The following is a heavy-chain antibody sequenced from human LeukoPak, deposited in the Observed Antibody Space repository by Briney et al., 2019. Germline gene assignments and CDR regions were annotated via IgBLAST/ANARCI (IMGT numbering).Heavy chain of an antibody. V-gene: IGHV1-18*01. CDR1: GYTFTSYG. Sequence: GASVKVSCKASGYTFTSYGISWVRQAPGQGLEWMGWISPYNGNTNYAQKLQGRVTMTRDTSISTAYMELSSLRSDDTAMYYCARGIIPPGSRVGCFDHWGQGTLVTVSS. J-gene: IGHJ4*02. CDR3: ARGIIPPGSRVGCFDH. CDR2: ISPYNGNT. D-gene: IGHD2-2*01.